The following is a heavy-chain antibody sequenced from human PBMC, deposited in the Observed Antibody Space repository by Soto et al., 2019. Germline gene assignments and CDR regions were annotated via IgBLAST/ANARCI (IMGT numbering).Heavy chain of an antibody. D-gene: IGHD5-12*01. J-gene: IGHJ4*02. CDR2: LYSGGST. V-gene: IGHV4-59*08. Sequence: SETLSLTCTVSGASISSYYWSWSRQLPGKGLEWIGCLYSGGSTTYNPSLKSRVTISVDTSKNQYSLKLSSVTAADTAVYYCARHYENSHFDCWGQGTLVTVSS. CDR1: GASISSYY. CDR3: ARHYENSHFDC.